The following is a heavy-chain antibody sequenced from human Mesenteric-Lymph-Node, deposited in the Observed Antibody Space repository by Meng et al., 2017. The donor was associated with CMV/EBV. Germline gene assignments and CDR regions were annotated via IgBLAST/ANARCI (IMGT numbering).Heavy chain of an antibody. Sequence: GESLKISCAASGFTFSSYWMHWVRQAPGKGLVWVSRINTDGSSTTYADSVKGRFTISRDNAKNSLYLQMNSLRAEDTAVYYCARGGRRPFIAVTGASGYYGMDVWGQGTTVTVSS. J-gene: IGHJ6*02. D-gene: IGHD6-19*01. CDR1: GFTFSSYW. CDR3: ARGGRRPFIAVTGASGYYGMDV. CDR2: INTDGSST. V-gene: IGHV3-74*01.